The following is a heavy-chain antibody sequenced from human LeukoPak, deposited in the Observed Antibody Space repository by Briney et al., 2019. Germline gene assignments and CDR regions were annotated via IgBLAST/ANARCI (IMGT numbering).Heavy chain of an antibody. V-gene: IGHV4-4*02. J-gene: IGHJ4*02. D-gene: IGHD3-22*01. CDR3: ARDLVDSGGYYFDS. CDR1: GGSITSDNW. Sequence: PLGTLSLTCAVSGGSITSDNWWTWVRQSPGKGLEWIGQIYHSGSTNYNPSLKSRVTISADKSKNHFSLKLSSVTAADTAIYYCARDLVDSGGYYFDSWGQGTLVTVSS. CDR2: IYHSGST.